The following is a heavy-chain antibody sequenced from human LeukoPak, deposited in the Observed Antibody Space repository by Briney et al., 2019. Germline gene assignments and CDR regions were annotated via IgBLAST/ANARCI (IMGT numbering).Heavy chain of an antibody. D-gene: IGHD2-21*02. CDR1: GGSISSYY. Sequence: SETLSLTCTVSGGSISSYYWSWIRQPPGKGLEWIGYIYYSGSTNYNPSLKSRVTISVDTSNNQFSLKLSSVTAADTAVYYCARSYCGGDCYPPAAFDIWGQGTMVTVSS. V-gene: IGHV4-59*01. CDR3: ARSYCGGDCYPPAAFDI. J-gene: IGHJ3*02. CDR2: IYYSGST.